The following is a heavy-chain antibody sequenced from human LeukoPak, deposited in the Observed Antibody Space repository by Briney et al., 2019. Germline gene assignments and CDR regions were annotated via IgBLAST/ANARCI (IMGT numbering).Heavy chain of an antibody. Sequence: PSETLSLTCAVYVGSFSGYYWSWIRQPPGKGLEWIREINHSGSTNCNPSLKSRVSISVVTSKNQFSLKLSSVTAADTAVYYCARGGYSYYHGNYYYYNYMDVWGKGTTVTVSS. CDR1: VGSFSGYY. J-gene: IGHJ6*03. CDR2: INHSGST. D-gene: IGHD4-11*01. V-gene: IGHV4-34*01. CDR3: ARGGYSYYHGNYYYYNYMDV.